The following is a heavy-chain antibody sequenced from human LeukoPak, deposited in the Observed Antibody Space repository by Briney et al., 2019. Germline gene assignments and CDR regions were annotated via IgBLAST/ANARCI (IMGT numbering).Heavy chain of an antibody. V-gene: IGHV1-46*01. CDR2: INPSGGST. J-gene: IGHJ3*02. CDR1: GYTFTSCY. Sequence: ASVKVSCKASGYTFTSCYLHWVRQAPGQVLEWMGFINPSGGSTTYAQMFQARVTMTRDTSTSTVYMELSSLRSEDTAIYYCARDRPRTSRDVFDIWGQGTMVTVSS. CDR3: ARDRPRTSRDVFDI. D-gene: IGHD1-14*01.